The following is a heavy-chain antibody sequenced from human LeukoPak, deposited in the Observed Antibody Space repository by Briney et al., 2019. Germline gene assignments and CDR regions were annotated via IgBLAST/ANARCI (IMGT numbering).Heavy chain of an antibody. D-gene: IGHD2-2*01. CDR1: GGSISSNSYY. CDR3: ARSKAHLSTSWYGNWFDP. CDR2: IYHSGDT. V-gene: IGHV4-39*07. J-gene: IGHJ5*02. Sequence: SETLSLTCTVSGGSISSNSYYWGWIRQPPGKGLEWIASIYHSGDTYYNPSLRSRVTISLDTSKNQLSLKLSSVTAADTAVYYCARSKAHLSTSWYGNWFDPWGQGTLVTVSS.